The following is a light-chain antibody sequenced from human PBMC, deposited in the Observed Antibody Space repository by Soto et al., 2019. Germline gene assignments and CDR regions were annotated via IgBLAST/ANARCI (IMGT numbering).Light chain of an antibody. CDR3: SLSFSGAQI. J-gene: IGLJ2*01. CDR1: TGAVASGHY. Sequence: QAVVSQEPSLTVSPGGTVTLTCGSSTGAVASGHYPYWFQQKPGQAPRTLIYDTSNKHSWTPARFSGSLLGGKAALTLSGAQPEDEADYHCSLSFSGAQIFGGGTKLTVL. CDR2: DTS. V-gene: IGLV7-46*01.